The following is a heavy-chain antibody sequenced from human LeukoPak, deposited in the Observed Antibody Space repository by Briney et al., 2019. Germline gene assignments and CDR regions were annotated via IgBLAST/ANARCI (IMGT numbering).Heavy chain of an antibody. D-gene: IGHD6-13*01. CDR3: ARVVAAAGYYYYMDV. Sequence: GGSLRLSCAASGFTFSSYSMSWVRQAPGKGLEWVSIISDSGANTYYADSVRGRFTISRDNAKNSLYLQMNSLRAEDTAVYYCARVVAAAGYYYYMDVWGKGTTVTVSS. CDR1: GFTFSSYS. CDR2: ISDSGANT. J-gene: IGHJ6*03. V-gene: IGHV3-23*01.